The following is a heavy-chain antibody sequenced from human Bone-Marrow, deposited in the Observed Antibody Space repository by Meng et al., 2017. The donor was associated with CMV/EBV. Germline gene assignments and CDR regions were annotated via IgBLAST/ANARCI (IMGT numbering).Heavy chain of an antibody. Sequence: SVKVSCKASGGTFSSYTISWVRQAPGQGLEWMGGIIPIFGTANYAQKFQGRVTITTDESTSTAYMELSSLRSEDTAVYYCASPSHIAAAGTGYYGMDVWGQGTTVTVSS. CDR3: ASPSHIAAAGTGYYGMDV. CDR2: IIPIFGTA. J-gene: IGHJ6*01. D-gene: IGHD6-13*01. CDR1: GGTFSSYT. V-gene: IGHV1-69*05.